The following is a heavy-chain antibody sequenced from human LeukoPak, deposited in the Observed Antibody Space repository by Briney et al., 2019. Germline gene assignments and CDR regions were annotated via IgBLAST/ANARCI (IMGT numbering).Heavy chain of an antibody. CDR2: INPSGGST. Sequence: ASVKVSCKASGYTFTNYYIHWVRQAPGQGPEWMGLINPSGGSTSYAQKFQGRVTMTRDTSTSTVYMELSSLRSEDTAVYYCARLIVSGGYFDYWGQGTLVTVSS. D-gene: IGHD2-21*01. CDR1: GYTFTNYY. J-gene: IGHJ4*02. V-gene: IGHV1-46*01. CDR3: ARLIVSGGYFDY.